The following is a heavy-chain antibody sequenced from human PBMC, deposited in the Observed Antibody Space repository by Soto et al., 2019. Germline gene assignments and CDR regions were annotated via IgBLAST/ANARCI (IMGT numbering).Heavy chain of an antibody. CDR1: GFTFSNYG. CDR2: ISYGGGAQ. J-gene: IGHJ3*02. CDR3: VKEKTPRVSHSLDI. D-gene: IGHD6-13*01. V-gene: IGHV3-30*18. Sequence: QVQLVESGGGVVQPGRSLRLSCVTSGFTFSNYGMQWVRQAPGKGLEWVAVISYGGGAQYYADSVKGRFTISRDNSKNTLSPEMNSLRAEDTAVYYCVKEKTPRVSHSLDIWGQGIMVTVSS.